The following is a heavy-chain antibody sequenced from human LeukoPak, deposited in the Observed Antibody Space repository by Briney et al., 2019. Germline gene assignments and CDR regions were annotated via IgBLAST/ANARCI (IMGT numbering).Heavy chain of an antibody. CDR3: ARWWLGYCSSTSCPGAFDI. CDR1: GYTFTGYY. Sequence: ASVKVSCKASGYTFTGYYMHWVRQAPGQGLEWMGWINPNSGGTNYAQKFQGRVTMTRDTSISTAYMELSRLRSDDTAVYYCARWWLGYCSSTSCPGAFDIWGQGTMVTVSS. J-gene: IGHJ3*02. D-gene: IGHD2-2*01. CDR2: INPNSGGT. V-gene: IGHV1-2*02.